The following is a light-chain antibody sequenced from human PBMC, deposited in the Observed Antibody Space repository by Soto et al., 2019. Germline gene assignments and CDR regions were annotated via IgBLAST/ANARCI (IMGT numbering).Light chain of an antibody. CDR2: GAS. J-gene: IGKJ5*01. CDR3: QQYHNWPPIT. CDR1: QFVSSN. V-gene: IGKV3D-15*01. Sequence: EIEMTQSPVTLSVSPCERATVSCRASQFVSSNLAWYQQKPGQAPRLLIYGASTRATGIPARFSGSGSGTEFTLTISNLQSEDFAVYFCQQYHNWPPITFGQGTRLEIK.